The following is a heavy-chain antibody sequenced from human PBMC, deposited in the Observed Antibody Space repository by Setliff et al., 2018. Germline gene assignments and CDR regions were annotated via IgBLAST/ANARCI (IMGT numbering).Heavy chain of an antibody. Sequence: SGPTLVNPTQTRTLTCTFSGFSLTTSGVGVGWVRQPPGKALEWLAIIFWDDDKRYSPSLKNRRTITKDSLKRQVVLTMTNVDPVDTATYYCVHRPGYWFTTTCWNFDYWGQGALVTVSS. CDR3: VHRPGYWFTTTCWNFDY. D-gene: IGHD2-15*01. V-gene: IGHV2-5*02. J-gene: IGHJ4*02. CDR2: IFWDDDK. CDR1: GFSLTTSGVG.